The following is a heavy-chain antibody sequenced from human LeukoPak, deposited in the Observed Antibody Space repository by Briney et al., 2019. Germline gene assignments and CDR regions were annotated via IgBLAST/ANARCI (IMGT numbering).Heavy chain of an antibody. CDR3: ASGCSSTSCYPGGIYYYGMDV. CDR2: INPNSGGT. Sequence: GASVKVSCKASGYTFTGYYMHWVRQAPGQGLEWMGWINPNSGGTNYARKFQGRVTMTRDTSISTAYMELSRLRSDDTAVYYCASGCSSTSCYPGGIYYYGMDVWGRGTTVTVSS. D-gene: IGHD2-2*01. V-gene: IGHV1-2*02. CDR1: GYTFTGYY. J-gene: IGHJ6*02.